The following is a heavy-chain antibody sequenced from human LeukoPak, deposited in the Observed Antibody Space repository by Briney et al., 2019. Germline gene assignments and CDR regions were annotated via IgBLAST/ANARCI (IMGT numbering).Heavy chain of an antibody. V-gene: IGHV1-8*01. Sequence: GASVKVSCKASGYTFTSYDINWVRQATGQGLEWMGWMNPNSGNTGYAQKFQGRVTMTRNTSISTAYMELSSLRSEDTAVYYCARGLRAFGVRGVIRWWGQGTLVTVSS. J-gene: IGHJ4*02. CDR1: GYTFTSYD. CDR2: MNPNSGNT. D-gene: IGHD3-10*01. CDR3: ARGLRAFGVRGVIRW.